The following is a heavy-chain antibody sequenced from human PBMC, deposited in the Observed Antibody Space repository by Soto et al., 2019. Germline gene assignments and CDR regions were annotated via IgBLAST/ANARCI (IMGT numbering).Heavy chain of an antibody. Sequence: GGSLRLSCAASGFTFSSYGMHWVRQAPGKGLEWVAVISYDGSNKYYADSVKGRFTISRDNSKNTLYLQMNSLRAEDTAVYYCAKDMWRAVAGTGWYYGMDVWGQGTTVTVSS. D-gene: IGHD6-19*01. CDR1: GFTFSSYG. J-gene: IGHJ6*02. V-gene: IGHV3-30*18. CDR3: AKDMWRAVAGTGWYYGMDV. CDR2: ISYDGSNK.